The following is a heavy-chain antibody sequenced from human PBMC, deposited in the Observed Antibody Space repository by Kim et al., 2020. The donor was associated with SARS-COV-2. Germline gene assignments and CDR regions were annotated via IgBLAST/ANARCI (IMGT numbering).Heavy chain of an antibody. V-gene: IGHV3-30*18. CDR3: AKSRVTTSASSDY. CDR2: ISYDGINE. J-gene: IGHJ4*02. D-gene: IGHD4-17*01. Sequence: GGSLRLSCAASGFTFSTYGMHWVRHAPGEGLEWVGIISYDGINEYYADSLKGRFTISRDNSKNTLYLQMNSLRAEDTAVYYCAKSRVTTSASSDYWGQGTLVTVSS. CDR1: GFTFSTYG.